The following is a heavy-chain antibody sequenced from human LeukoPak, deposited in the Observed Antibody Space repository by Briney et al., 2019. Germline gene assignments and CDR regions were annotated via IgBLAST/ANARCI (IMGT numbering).Heavy chain of an antibody. CDR3: ARDGYKYDYYNYMDV. J-gene: IGHJ6*03. CDR1: GGSISSYY. V-gene: IGHV4-59*12. D-gene: IGHD5-24*01. Sequence: SETLSLTCTVSGGSISSYYWSWIRQPPGKGLEWIGYIYYSGSTNYNPSLKSRVTMSVDTSKNQFSLKLSSVTAADTAVYYCARDGYKYDYYNYMDVWGKGTTVTISS. CDR2: IYYSGST.